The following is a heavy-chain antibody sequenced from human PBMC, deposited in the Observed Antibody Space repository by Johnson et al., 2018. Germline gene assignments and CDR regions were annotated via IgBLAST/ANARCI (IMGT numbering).Heavy chain of an antibody. D-gene: IGHD6-6*01. CDR1: GFTFSSYG. V-gene: IGHV3-33*01. CDR2: IWYDGSNT. Sequence: QVQLQESGGGVVQPGRSLRLSCAASGFTFSSYGMHWVRQAPGKGLEWVAVIWYDGSNTYYADSVKGRFTISRDNSKNTLYLQMNSLRAEDTAVYYCARDIAAESEYFQHWGQGTLVTVSS. J-gene: IGHJ1*01. CDR3: ARDIAAESEYFQH.